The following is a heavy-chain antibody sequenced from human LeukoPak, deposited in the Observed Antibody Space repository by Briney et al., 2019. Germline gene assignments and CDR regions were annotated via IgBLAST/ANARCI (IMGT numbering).Heavy chain of an antibody. Sequence: ASVKVSCKAFGYTFTSYYMHWVRQAPGQGLEWMGIINPSGGSTSYAQKFQGRVTMTRDTSTSTVYMELSSLRSEDTAVYYCASTGPQLGYCSSTSCPPVPHFDYWGQGTLVTVSS. CDR2: INPSGGST. CDR3: ASTGPQLGYCSSTSCPPVPHFDY. D-gene: IGHD2-2*01. CDR1: GYTFTSYY. V-gene: IGHV1-46*01. J-gene: IGHJ4*02.